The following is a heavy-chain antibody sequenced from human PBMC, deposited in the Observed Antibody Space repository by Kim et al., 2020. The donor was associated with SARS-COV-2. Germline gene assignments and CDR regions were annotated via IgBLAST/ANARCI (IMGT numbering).Heavy chain of an antibody. D-gene: IGHD3-10*01. V-gene: IGHV1-69*13. CDR3: ARDNGLLWFGELFTYLGYGMDV. CDR2: IIPIFGTA. CDR1: GGTFSSYA. J-gene: IGHJ6*04. Sequence: SVKVSCKASGGTFSSYAISWVRQAPGQGLEWMGGIIPIFGTANYAQKFQGRVTITADESTSTAYMELSSLRSEDTAVYYCARDNGLLWFGELFTYLGYGMDVWGKGTTVTVSS.